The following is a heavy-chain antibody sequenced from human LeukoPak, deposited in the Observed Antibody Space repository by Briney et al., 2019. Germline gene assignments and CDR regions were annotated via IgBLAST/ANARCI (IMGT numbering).Heavy chain of an antibody. CDR3: ARGVPYDFWSGYYILYYYGMDV. CDR1: GFSFFSYA. J-gene: IGHJ6*02. CDR2: ISASGGGT. V-gene: IGHV3-23*01. Sequence: GSLRLSCAASGFSFFSYAMSWVRQAPGKGLEWVSAISASGGGTYYADSVKGRFTISRDNSKNTLYLQMNSLRAEDTAVYYCARGVPYDFWSGYYILYYYGMDVWAKGPRSPSP. D-gene: IGHD3-3*01.